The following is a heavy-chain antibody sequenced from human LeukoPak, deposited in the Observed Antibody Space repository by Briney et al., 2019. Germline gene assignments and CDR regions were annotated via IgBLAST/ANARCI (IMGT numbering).Heavy chain of an antibody. D-gene: IGHD5-12*01. J-gene: IGHJ3*02. CDR3: ARPPWGAYDFKDAFDI. V-gene: IGHV3-11*01. Sequence: PGGSPRLSCAASGFTFSDYYMSWIRQAPGKGLEWISYIISGSIIYYADSVKGRFTVSRDNTKNSLYLQMNSLRAEDTAVYYCARPPWGAYDFKDAFDIWGQGTMVTVSS. CDR1: GFTFSDYY. CDR2: IISGSII.